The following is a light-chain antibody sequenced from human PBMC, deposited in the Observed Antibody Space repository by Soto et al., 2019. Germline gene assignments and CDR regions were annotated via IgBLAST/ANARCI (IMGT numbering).Light chain of an antibody. V-gene: IGLV2-8*01. CDR2: EVI. CDR1: SSDVGGYNY. J-gene: IGLJ2*01. CDR3: SSYAGSNNLRV. Sequence: QSALTQPPSASGSPGQSVTISCTGTSSDVGGYNYVSWYQKHPGKAPKLMISEVIKRPSGVPDRFSGSKSGNTASLTVTGLKADDEADYYCSSYAGSNNLRVFCGGTKLTVL.